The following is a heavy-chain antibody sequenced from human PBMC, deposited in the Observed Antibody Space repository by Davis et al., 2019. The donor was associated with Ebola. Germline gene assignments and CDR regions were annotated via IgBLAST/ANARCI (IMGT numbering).Heavy chain of an antibody. J-gene: IGHJ5*02. V-gene: IGHV3-48*02. D-gene: IGHD3-22*01. CDR2: ISSSSSTI. CDR3: ARDYDSSGYYPHSWFDP. CDR1: GFTFSSYA. Sequence: GESLKISCAASGFTFSSYAMNWVRQAPGKGLEWVSYISSSSSTIYYADSVKGRFTISRDNAKNSLYLQMNSLRDEDTAVYYCARDYDSSGYYPHSWFDPWGQGTLVTVSS.